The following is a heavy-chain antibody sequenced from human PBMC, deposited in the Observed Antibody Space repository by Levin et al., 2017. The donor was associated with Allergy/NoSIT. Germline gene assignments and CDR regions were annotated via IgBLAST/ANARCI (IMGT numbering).Heavy chain of an antibody. Sequence: GESLKISCAASGFSFGDYAMTWVRQAPGKGLEWVSVITGGGGNTYYGVSVKGRFTVSRDNSKNTLYLELNSLRAEDTAVYYCAKKQGGTSGFSFDVWGQGTMVTVSS. CDR2: ITGGGGNT. CDR3: AKKQGGTSGFSFDV. J-gene: IGHJ3*01. CDR1: GFSFGDYA. V-gene: IGHV3-23*01. D-gene: IGHD1-1*01.